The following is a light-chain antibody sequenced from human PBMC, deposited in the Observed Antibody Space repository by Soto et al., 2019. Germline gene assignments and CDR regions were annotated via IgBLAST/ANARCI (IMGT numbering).Light chain of an antibody. J-gene: IGLJ2*01. CDR2: EVN. CDR1: RRDIGDSNF. CDR3: ASFRSGSIIV. Sequence: QSALTQPASVSGSPGQSVTISCTGPRRDIGDSNFISWYQHSPGKAPRLLIYEVNNRPSGVSRRFSGSKAGNTASLTISGLLDDDEADYFCASFRSGSIIVFGRGTKLTVL. V-gene: IGLV2-14*01.